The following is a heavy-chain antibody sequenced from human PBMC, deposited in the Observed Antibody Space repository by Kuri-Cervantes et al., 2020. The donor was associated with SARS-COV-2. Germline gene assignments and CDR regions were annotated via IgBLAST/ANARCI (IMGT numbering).Heavy chain of an antibody. Sequence: SETLSLTCTVSGGSISSSSYYWGWIRQPPGKGLEWIGSIYYSGSTYYNPSLKSRVTISVDTSKNQFSLKLSSVTAADTAVYYCARQMMSSITIFGVVITRNWFDPWGQGTRGTVSS. J-gene: IGHJ5*02. V-gene: IGHV4-39*01. D-gene: IGHD3-3*01. CDR2: IYYSGST. CDR1: GGSISSSSYY. CDR3: ARQMMSSITIFGVVITRNWFDP.